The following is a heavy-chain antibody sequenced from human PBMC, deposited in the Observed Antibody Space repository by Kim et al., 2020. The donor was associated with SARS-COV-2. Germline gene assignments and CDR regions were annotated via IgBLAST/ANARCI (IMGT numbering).Heavy chain of an antibody. CDR1: GFTFSSYD. CDR2: IGTAGDT. CDR3: ARGAGYYGSGSQNWFDP. Sequence: GGSLRLSCAASGFTFSSYDMHWVRQATGKGLEWVSAIGTAGDTYYPGSVKGRFTISRENAKNSLYLQMNSLRAGDTAVYYCARGAGYYGSGSQNWFDPWGQGTRVTVSS. D-gene: IGHD3-10*01. V-gene: IGHV3-13*01. J-gene: IGHJ5*02.